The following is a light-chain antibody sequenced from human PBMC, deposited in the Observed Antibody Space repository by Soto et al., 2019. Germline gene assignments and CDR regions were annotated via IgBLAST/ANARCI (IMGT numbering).Light chain of an antibody. J-gene: IGKJ1*01. CDR3: QQYNNWPPRGT. CDR1: QTVSSN. V-gene: IGKV3-15*01. CDR2: GAS. Sequence: EIVMTQSPATLSVSPGERATLSCRASQTVSSNIAWYQQKPGQAPRLLIYGASTRATGIPARFSGSGSGTDLSLIISSLQSEDFAVFYCQQYNNWPPRGTFGQGTKVEIK.